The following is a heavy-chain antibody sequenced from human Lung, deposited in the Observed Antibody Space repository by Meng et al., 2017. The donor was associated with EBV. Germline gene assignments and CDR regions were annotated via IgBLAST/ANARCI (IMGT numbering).Heavy chain of an antibody. Sequence: EVQLLQSGGGVVRPGGSLRLSCAASGFTFDDYGMSWVRQTPGKGLEWVSGINWSGGSTAYADSVRGRFTISRDNSKNTLYLQMNSLRADDTALYYCARTGSGSYDYWGQGTLVTVSS. D-gene: IGHD3-10*01. CDR3: ARTGSGSYDY. V-gene: IGHV3-20*04. CDR1: GFTFDDYG. J-gene: IGHJ4*02. CDR2: INWSGGST.